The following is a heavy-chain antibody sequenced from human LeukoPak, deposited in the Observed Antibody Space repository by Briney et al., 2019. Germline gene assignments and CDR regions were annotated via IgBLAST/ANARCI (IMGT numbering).Heavy chain of an antibody. V-gene: IGHV4-39*01. J-gene: IGHJ6*03. CDR3: ARRSSSLKYYYYMDV. D-gene: IGHD6-13*01. Sequence: SETLSLTCTVPGGSIISSSHYWGWIRQPPGKGLEWIGSIYYSGSTYYNPSLKSRVTISVDTSKNQFSLKLSSVTAADTAVYYCARRSSSLKYYYYMDVWGKGTTVTVSS. CDR1: GGSIISSSHY. CDR2: IYYSGST.